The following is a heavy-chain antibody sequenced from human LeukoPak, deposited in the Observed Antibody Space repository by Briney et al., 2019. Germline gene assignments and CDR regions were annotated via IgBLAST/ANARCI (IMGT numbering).Heavy chain of an antibody. V-gene: IGHV3-21*01. Sequence: GGALRVSCAGSGFTFSSHGMNWVRQAPGKGLEWVSFISYNSNYIFYADSVKGRFTISRDNAKNSLYLQMNSLRAEDTAVYYCARADYYETSGPFGYWGQGTLVIVSS. CDR3: ARADYYETSGPFGY. J-gene: IGHJ4*02. CDR1: GFTFSSHG. D-gene: IGHD3-22*01. CDR2: ISYNSNYI.